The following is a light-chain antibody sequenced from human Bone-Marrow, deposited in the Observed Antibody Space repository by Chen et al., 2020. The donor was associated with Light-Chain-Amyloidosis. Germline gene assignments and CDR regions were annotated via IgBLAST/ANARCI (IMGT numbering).Light chain of an antibody. Sequence: QYALTQPASVSGSPGQSITISCTGTSSDVGGNNHVSWNQPHPDKAPKLMIYEATNRPSWVPDRVSGSKADNTASLTISGLQTEDEDDYFCSSYTITNTLVFGSGTRVTVL. J-gene: IGLJ1*01. CDR2: EAT. CDR3: SSYTITNTLV. V-gene: IGLV2-14*01. CDR1: SSDVGGNNH.